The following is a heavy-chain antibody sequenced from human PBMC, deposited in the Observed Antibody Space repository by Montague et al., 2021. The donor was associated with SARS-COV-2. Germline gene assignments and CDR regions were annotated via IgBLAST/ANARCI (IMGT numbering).Heavy chain of an antibody. CDR3: ARFPTSYYYDSKAAPATPDALDI. CDR1: GGSISSSSYY. D-gene: IGHD3-22*01. Sequence: SETLSLTCTVSGGSISSSSYYWGLIRQPPGKGLEWFGSIYYSGSTYYNPSLKRRVTISVDTSKNQFSLKLTSVTAADTAEYYCARFPTSYYYDSKAAPATPDALDIWGQGTMVTVSS. CDR2: IYYSGST. V-gene: IGHV4-39*01. J-gene: IGHJ3*02.